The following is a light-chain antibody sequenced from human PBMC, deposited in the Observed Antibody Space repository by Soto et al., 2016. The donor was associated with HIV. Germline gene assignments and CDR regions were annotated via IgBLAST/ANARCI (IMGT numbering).Light chain of an antibody. CDR1: QGISSY. CDR3: QQLNSYPRT. V-gene: IGKV1-9*01. J-gene: IGKJ2*01. Sequence: DIQLTQSPSFLSASVGDRVTITCRASQGISSYLAWYQQKPGEAPKLLIYAASTLQSGVPSRFSGSGSGTEFTLTISSLQPEDFATYYCQQLNSYPRTFGLGDQAGDQT. CDR2: AAS.